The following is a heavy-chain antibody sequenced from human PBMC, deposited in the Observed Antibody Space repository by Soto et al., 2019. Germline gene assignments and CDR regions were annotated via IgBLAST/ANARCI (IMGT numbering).Heavy chain of an antibody. Sequence: ASVKVSCKASGYTSTSYGIGWVRQAPGQGLEWMGWISAYNGNTNYAQKLQGRVTMTTDTSTSTAYMELRSLRSDDTAVYYCARDSGHYDILTGYYDYYYGMDVWGQGTTVTVS. J-gene: IGHJ6*02. D-gene: IGHD3-9*01. CDR2: ISAYNGNT. CDR1: GYTSTSYG. V-gene: IGHV1-18*01. CDR3: ARDSGHYDILTGYYDYYYGMDV.